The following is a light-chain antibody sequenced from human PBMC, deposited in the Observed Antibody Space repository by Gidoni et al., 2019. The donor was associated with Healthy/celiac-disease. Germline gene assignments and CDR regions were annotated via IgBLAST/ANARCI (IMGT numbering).Light chain of an antibody. V-gene: IGKV3-20*01. CDR2: GAS. Sequence: EIVLTQSPGTLSLSPGERATLSCRASQSVSSSYLAWYQQKPGQDPRLLIYGASSRATGIPDRFSGSGSGTDFTLTISRLEPEDFAVYYCQQYGSSPPFTFXPXTKVDIK. CDR1: QSVSSSY. CDR3: QQYGSSPPFT. J-gene: IGKJ3*01.